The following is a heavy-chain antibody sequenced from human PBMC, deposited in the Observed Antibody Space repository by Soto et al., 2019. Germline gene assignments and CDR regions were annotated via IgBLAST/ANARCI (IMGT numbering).Heavy chain of an antibody. Sequence: GGSLRLSCAASGFTFDDYAMHWVRQAPGKGLEWVSGISWNSGSIGYADSVKGRFTISRDNAKNSLYLQMNSLRAEDTALYYCAKDRGSSWYVSWFDPWGQGTLVTVSS. CDR1: GFTFDDYA. D-gene: IGHD6-13*01. V-gene: IGHV3-9*01. CDR3: AKDRGSSWYVSWFDP. CDR2: ISWNSGSI. J-gene: IGHJ5*02.